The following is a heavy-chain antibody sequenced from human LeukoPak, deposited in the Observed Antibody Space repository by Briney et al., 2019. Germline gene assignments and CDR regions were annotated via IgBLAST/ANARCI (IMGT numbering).Heavy chain of an antibody. D-gene: IGHD3-10*01. CDR1: GCTFSSYG. J-gene: IGHJ3*02. V-gene: IGHV3-64*01. Sequence: GRSLRLSCAASGCTFSSYGMHWVRQAPGKGLEYVSAISSNGGSTYYANSVKGRFTISRDNSKNTLYLQMGSLRAEDMAVYYCARSPGEVVNPEYAFDIWGQGTMVTVSS. CDR2: ISSNGGST. CDR3: ARSPGEVVNPEYAFDI.